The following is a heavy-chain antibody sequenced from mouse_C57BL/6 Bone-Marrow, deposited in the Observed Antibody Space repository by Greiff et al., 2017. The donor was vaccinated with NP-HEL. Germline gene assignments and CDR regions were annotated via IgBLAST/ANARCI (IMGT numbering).Heavy chain of an antibody. CDR2: ISSGSSTI. CDR1: GFTFSDYG. V-gene: IGHV5-17*01. J-gene: IGHJ3*01. D-gene: IGHD1-1*01. CDR3: AKLRNSWFAY. Sequence: EVKLVESGGGLVKPGGSLKLSCAASGFTFSDYGMHWVRQAPEKGLEWVAYISSGSSTIYYADTVKGRFTISRDNAKNTLFLQMTSLRSEDTAMYYCAKLRNSWFAYWGQGTLGTVSA.